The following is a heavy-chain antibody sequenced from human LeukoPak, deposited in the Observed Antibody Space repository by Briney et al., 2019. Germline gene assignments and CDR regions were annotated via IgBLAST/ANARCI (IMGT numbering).Heavy chain of an antibody. CDR2: ITSNGGGT. J-gene: IGHJ4*02. Sequence: GGSLRLSCAASGFTFSSHAMHWVRQAPGKGLEYVSAITSNGGGTYYANSVKGRFTISRDDSKNTLYLQMGSLRAEDTAVYYCARFRIAADYWGQGTLVTVSS. V-gene: IGHV3-64*01. D-gene: IGHD6-25*01. CDR1: GFTFSSHA. CDR3: ARFRIAADY.